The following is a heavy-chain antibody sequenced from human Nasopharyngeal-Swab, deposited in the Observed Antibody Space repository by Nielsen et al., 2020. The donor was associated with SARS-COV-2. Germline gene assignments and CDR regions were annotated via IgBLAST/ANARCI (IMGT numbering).Heavy chain of an antibody. V-gene: IGHV3-9*01. CDR3: AKELDIVVVPAAYGFGYYGMDV. CDR1: GFTFDDYA. D-gene: IGHD2-2*03. Sequence: GGSLRLSCAASGFTFDDYAMHWVRQAPGKGLEWVSGISWNSDSIGYADSVKGRFTISRDNAKNSLYLQMNSLRAEDTALYYCAKELDIVVVPAAYGFGYYGMDVWGQGTTVTVSS. J-gene: IGHJ6*02. CDR2: ISWNSDSI.